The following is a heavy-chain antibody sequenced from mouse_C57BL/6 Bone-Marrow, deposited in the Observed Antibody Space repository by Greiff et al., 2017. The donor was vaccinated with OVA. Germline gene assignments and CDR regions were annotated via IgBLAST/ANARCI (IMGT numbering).Heavy chain of an antibody. CDR2: ISSGSSTI. CDR1: GFTFSDYG. J-gene: IGHJ2*01. Sequence: EVKLVESGGGLVKPGGSLKLSCAASGFTFSDYGMHWVRQAPEQGLEWVAYISSGSSTIYYADTVKGRFTISRDNAKNTLFLQMTSLRSEDTAMYYCARNGSCFDYWGQGTTLTVSS. D-gene: IGHD1-1*01. V-gene: IGHV5-17*01. CDR3: ARNGSCFDY.